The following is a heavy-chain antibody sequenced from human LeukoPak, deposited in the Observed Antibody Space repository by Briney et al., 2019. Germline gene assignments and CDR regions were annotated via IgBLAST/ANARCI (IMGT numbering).Heavy chain of an antibody. J-gene: IGHJ5*02. V-gene: IGHV3-30*03. Sequence: PGGSLRLSCLASGFTFSRYGFHWVRQAPGKGPEWVAGVTYDRRTEFYADSVRGRFTLSRDNSKNAVYLQMNSLRTEDTAVYYCARGLGFGAPDGSWGQGTLVTVSS. CDR1: GFTFSRYG. D-gene: IGHD5/OR15-5a*01. CDR3: ARGLGFGAPDGS. CDR2: VTYDRRTE.